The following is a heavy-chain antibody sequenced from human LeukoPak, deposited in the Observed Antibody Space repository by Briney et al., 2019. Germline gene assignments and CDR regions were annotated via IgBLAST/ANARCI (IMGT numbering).Heavy chain of an antibody. CDR3: ARPNSRISWFDP. J-gene: IGHJ5*02. V-gene: IGHV4-39*01. CDR1: GGSISSSSYY. Sequence: ASETLSLTCTVSGGSISSSSYYWGWIRQPPGKGLEWIGSIYYSGSTYYNPSLKSRVTISVDTSKNQFSLKLSSVTAADTAVYYCARPNSRISWFDPWGQGTLVTVSS. D-gene: IGHD1-7*01. CDR2: IYYSGST.